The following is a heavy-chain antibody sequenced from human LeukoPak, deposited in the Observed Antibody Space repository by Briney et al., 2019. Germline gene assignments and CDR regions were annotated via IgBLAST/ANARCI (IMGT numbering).Heavy chain of an antibody. CDR3: XRDRRLNNXXYSXLDD. CDR2: ISSSGSTI. CDR1: GFTFSSYE. D-gene: IGHD2-21*01. Sequence: GSLRLSFPASGFTFSSYEMNWVRQAPGKRLKWVSYISSSGSTIYYEYSVKGRFIISRDNANNSLDVQMNSLRAEDTAVWXXXRDRRLNNXXYSXLDDWGQGTLVTVSS. J-gene: IGHJ4*02. V-gene: IGHV3-48*03.